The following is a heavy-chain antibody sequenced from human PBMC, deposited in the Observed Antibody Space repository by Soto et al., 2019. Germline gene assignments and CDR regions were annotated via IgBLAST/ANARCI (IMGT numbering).Heavy chain of an antibody. CDR1: GDSVSSNSAA. CDR3: ARVQLDGRELRYFDY. V-gene: IGHV6-1*01. J-gene: IGHJ4*03. CDR2: TYYRSKWYN. D-gene: IGHD1-1*01. Sequence: SQTLSLTCTISGDSVSSNSAAWDWIRQSPSRGLEWLGRTYYRSKWYNDYAVSVRSRITINPDTSKNQFSLQLNSVTPEDTAVYYCARVQLDGRELRYFDYWGQGTLVTVSS.